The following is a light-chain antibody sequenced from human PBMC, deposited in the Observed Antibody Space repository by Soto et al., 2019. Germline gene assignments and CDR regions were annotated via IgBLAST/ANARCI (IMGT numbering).Light chain of an antibody. J-gene: IGKJ2*01. V-gene: IGKV1-39*01. CDR3: QQSYSTPPT. CDR1: PSVSTS. CDR2: GVS. Sequence: DIQMTQSPSSLSASVGDRVTLTCRAGPSVSTSLNWYQQKPGKAPNLLIYGVSTLQSGVPSRFSGSGSGTEFTLTISDLQPEDFATYYCQQSYSTPPTFGQGTRLEIK.